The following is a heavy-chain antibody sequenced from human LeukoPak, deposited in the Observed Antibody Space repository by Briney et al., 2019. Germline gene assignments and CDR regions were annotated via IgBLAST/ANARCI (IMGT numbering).Heavy chain of an antibody. D-gene: IGHD2-2*01. CDR3: ARETPIVVVPAAHLGWFDP. CDR1: GGSFSGYY. CDR2: INHSGST. Sequence: SETLSLTCAVYGGSFSGYYWSWIRQPPGKGVEWIGEINHSGSTNYNPSLKSRVTISVDTSKNQFSLKLSSVTAADTAVYYCARETPIVVVPAAHLGWFDPWGQGTLVTVSS. V-gene: IGHV4-34*01. J-gene: IGHJ5*02.